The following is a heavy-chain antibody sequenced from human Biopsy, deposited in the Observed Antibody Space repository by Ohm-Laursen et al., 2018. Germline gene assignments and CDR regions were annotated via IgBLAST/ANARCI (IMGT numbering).Heavy chain of an antibody. Sequence: SSVNVSCQASGGTFINYAISWVRQAPGQGLEWMGGIIPMFGTANYAQMFQGRVTISADESTSTSYMELSSLTTGDTAIYYCARGPHSGSHSCFDYWGRGTLVTVSS. V-gene: IGHV1-69*01. CDR3: ARGPHSGSHSCFDY. J-gene: IGHJ4*02. D-gene: IGHD1-26*01. CDR2: IIPMFGTA. CDR1: GGTFINYA.